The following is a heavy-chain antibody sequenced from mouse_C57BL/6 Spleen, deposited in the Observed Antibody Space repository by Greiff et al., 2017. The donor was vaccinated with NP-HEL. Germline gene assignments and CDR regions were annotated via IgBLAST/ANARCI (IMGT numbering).Heavy chain of an antibody. CDR1: GYTFTDYY. D-gene: IGHD1-1*01. CDR2: INPNNGGT. J-gene: IGHJ1*03. V-gene: IGHV1-26*01. Sequence: VQLQQSGPELVKPGASVKISCKASGYTFTDYYMNWVKQSHGKSLEWIGDINPNNGGTSYNQKFKGKATLTVDKSSSTAYMELRSLTSEDSAVYYCASYYGSSGTWYFDVWGTGTTVTVSS. CDR3: ASYYGSSGTWYFDV.